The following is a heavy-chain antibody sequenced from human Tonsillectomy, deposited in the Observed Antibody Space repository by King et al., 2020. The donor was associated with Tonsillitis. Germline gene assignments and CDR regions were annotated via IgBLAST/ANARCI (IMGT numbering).Heavy chain of an antibody. D-gene: IGHD3-10*01. Sequence: QLVQSGAEVKKPGSSVKVSCKASGGTFSSYAISWVRQAPGQGLEWMGGIIPIFGTANYAQKFQGRVTITADESTSTAYMELSSLRSEDTAVYYCARAAFSGSNPIYYYYYYMDVWGKGTTVTVSS. CDR1: GGTFSSYA. CDR2: IIPIFGTA. V-gene: IGHV1-69*12. CDR3: ARAAFSGSNPIYYYYYYMDV. J-gene: IGHJ6*03.